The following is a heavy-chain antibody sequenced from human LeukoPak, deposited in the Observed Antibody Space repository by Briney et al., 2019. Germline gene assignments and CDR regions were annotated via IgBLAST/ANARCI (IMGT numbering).Heavy chain of an antibody. CDR3: ARGNDILTA. CDR2: VTHSSTYI. D-gene: IGHD3-9*01. V-gene: IGHV3-21*01. Sequence: GGSLRLSCAASGFIFATYTMNWVRQAPGKGLEWVSSVTHSSTYIFYAGSVKGRFTISRDNAKNSVYLQINSLRAEDTAVYYCARGNDILTAWGQGTLVTVSS. J-gene: IGHJ4*02. CDR1: GFIFATYT.